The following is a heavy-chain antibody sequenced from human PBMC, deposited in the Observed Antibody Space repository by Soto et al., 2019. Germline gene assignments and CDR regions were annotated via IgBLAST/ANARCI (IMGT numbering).Heavy chain of an antibody. CDR1: GYTFTRYW. V-gene: IGHV5-51*01. CDR2: IYPSDSDT. Sequence: PGESLKISCQGFGYTFTRYWIAWVRQMPDKGLEWMGIIYPSDSDTRYSPSFQGQVTISADKSITTAYLQWTSLKASDTAMYYFSRGTLLTSYGMDIWGQGTSVPVAS. J-gene: IGHJ6*02. D-gene: IGHD2-8*01. CDR3: SRGTLLTSYGMDI.